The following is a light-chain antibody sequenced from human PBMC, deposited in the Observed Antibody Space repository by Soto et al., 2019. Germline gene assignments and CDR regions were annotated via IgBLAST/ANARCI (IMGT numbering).Light chain of an antibody. Sequence: DIQMTQSPSTLSASVGDRVTISCRASQSISHRVAWFQQRPGEAPNLLIYDASSLESGVPSRFSGSGSGTEFTLTINSLQPDDFATYYCQPYSTYFSWTFGHGTKVEIK. J-gene: IGKJ1*01. CDR2: DAS. V-gene: IGKV1-5*01. CDR3: QPYSTYFSWT. CDR1: QSISHR.